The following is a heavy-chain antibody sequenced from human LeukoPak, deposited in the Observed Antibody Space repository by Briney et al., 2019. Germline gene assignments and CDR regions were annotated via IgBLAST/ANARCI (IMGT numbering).Heavy chain of an antibody. D-gene: IGHD5-12*01. CDR2: IKQDEREK. CDR1: GFTLSRYW. J-gene: IGHJ4*02. Sequence: PGGSLSLFCAASGFTLSRYWMSWVRQAPGKGLEWVANIKQDEREKYYVDSVKGRFTISRDNAKNSLYLQMNSLRAEDTAVYYCARVLHVDFTPIYYFDYWGQGTLVTVSS. CDR3: ARVLHVDFTPIYYFDY. V-gene: IGHV3-7*01.